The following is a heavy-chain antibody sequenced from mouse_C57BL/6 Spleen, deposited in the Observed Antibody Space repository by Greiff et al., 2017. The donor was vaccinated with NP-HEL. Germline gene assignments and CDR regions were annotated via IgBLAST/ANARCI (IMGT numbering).Heavy chain of an antibody. Sequence: EVKLVESGGDLVKPGGSLKLSCAASGFTFSSYGMSWVRQTPDKRLEWVATISSGGSYTYYPDSVKGRFTISRDNAKNTLYLQMSSLKSEDTAMYYCARQGDYGNYEAIAYWGQGTLVTVSA. CDR3: ARQGDYGNYEAIAY. D-gene: IGHD2-1*01. V-gene: IGHV5-6*02. CDR1: GFTFSSYG. J-gene: IGHJ3*01. CDR2: ISSGGSYT.